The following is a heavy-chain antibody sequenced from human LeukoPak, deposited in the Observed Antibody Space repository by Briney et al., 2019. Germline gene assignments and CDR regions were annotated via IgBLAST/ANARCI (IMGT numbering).Heavy chain of an antibody. D-gene: IGHD6-19*01. J-gene: IGHJ4*02. CDR1: GFTFSSYS. Sequence: GGSLRLSCEASGFTFSSYSMNWVRQAPGKGLEWVSFISTSSNYIDYADSVKGRFTISRDNAKNSLYLQMNSLRAEDTAMYYCARDWPNSSDYYWGQGTLVTVSS. CDR3: ARDWPNSSDYY. CDR2: ISTSSNYI. V-gene: IGHV3-21*01.